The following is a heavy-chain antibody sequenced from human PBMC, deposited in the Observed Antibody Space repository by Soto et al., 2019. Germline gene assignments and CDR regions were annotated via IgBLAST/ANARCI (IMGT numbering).Heavy chain of an antibody. J-gene: IGHJ6*02. D-gene: IGHD5-12*01. CDR1: GFTFSSYG. V-gene: IGHV3-30*18. Sequence: PGGSLRLSCAASGFTFSSYGMHWVRQAPGKGLEWVAVISYDGSNKYYADSVKGRFTISRDNSKNTLYLQMNSLRAEDTAVYYCAKDFDIVATIGGVGPGLNYYYGMDVWGQGTTVTVSS. CDR2: ISYDGSNK. CDR3: AKDFDIVATIGGVGPGLNYYYGMDV.